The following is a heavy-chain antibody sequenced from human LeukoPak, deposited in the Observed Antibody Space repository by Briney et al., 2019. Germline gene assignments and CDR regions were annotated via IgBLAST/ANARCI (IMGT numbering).Heavy chain of an antibody. J-gene: IGHJ3*02. CDR2: IYYSGNT. V-gene: IGHV4-39*07. D-gene: IGHD3-22*01. Sequence: SETLSLTCTVSGVSLSSSNSYWGWIRQPPGKGLEWIGSIYYSGNTYYNASLKSQVSISIDTSKNQFSLKLTSVTAADTAVYYCACLTTADAFDIWGQGTMVTVSS. CDR3: ACLTTADAFDI. CDR1: GVSLSSSNSY.